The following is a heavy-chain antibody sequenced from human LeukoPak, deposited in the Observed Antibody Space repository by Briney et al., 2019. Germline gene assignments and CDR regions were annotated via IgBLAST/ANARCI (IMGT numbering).Heavy chain of an antibody. J-gene: IGHJ4*02. Sequence: SVKVSCKASGGTFSSYAISWVRQAPGHGLEWMGRIIPILGIANYAQKFQGRVTITADKSTSTAYMELSSLRSEDTAVYYCARGSSPYYYDSSGYYWGQGTLVTVSS. CDR1: GGTFSSYA. V-gene: IGHV1-69*04. CDR2: IIPILGIA. D-gene: IGHD3-22*01. CDR3: ARGSSPYYYDSSGYY.